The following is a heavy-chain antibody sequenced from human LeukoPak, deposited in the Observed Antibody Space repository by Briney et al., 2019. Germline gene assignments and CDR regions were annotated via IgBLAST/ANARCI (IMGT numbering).Heavy chain of an antibody. Sequence: PGGSLRLSCAASGFTFSEYYMSWIRQAPGEGLEWVSYIRSSSSYTNYADSVKGRFTISRDNAKNSLYLQMNSLRAEDTAVYYCARGYYDNSGYYFPFDFWGQGTLVTVSS. D-gene: IGHD3-22*01. CDR1: GFTFSEYY. CDR2: IRSSSSYT. CDR3: ARGYYDNSGYYFPFDF. J-gene: IGHJ4*02. V-gene: IGHV3-11*06.